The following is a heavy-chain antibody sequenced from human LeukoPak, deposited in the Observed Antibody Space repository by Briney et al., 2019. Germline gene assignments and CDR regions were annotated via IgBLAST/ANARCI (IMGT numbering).Heavy chain of an antibody. CDR3: ARLPIAAAGTGWFDP. CDR2: INHSGST. Sequence: NASETLSLTCAVYGGSFSGYYWSWIRQPPGKGLEWIGEINHSGSTNYNPSLKSRVTISVDTSKNQFSLKLSSVTAADTAVYYCARLPIAAAGTGWFDPWGQGTLVIVSS. D-gene: IGHD6-13*01. CDR1: GGSFSGYY. V-gene: IGHV4-34*01. J-gene: IGHJ5*02.